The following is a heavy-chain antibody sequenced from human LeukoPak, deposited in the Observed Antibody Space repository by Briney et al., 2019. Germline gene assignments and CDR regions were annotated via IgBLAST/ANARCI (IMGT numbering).Heavy chain of an antibody. CDR2: ISGSGGST. CDR3: AKVGWHETTVGATTDY. D-gene: IGHD1-26*01. CDR1: GLTFSNYA. Sequence: GGSLRLSCAVSGLTFSNYAMSWVRQAPGKGLGWVSAISGSGGSTYYADSVKGRFTISRDNSKNALYLQMNGLRAEDTAVYYCAKVGWHETTVGATTDYWGQGTLVTVSS. J-gene: IGHJ4*02. V-gene: IGHV3-23*01.